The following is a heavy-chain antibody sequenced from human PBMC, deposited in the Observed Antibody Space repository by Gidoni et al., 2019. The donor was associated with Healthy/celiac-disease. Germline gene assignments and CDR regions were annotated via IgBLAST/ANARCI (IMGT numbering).Heavy chain of an antibody. CDR2: ISWNSGSI. Sequence: EVQLVESGGGLLQPGRSLRLSCEASGFPFDDYAMHWVRQAPGKGLEWVSGISWNSGSIGYADSVKGRFTISRDNAKNSLYLQMNSLRAEDTALYYCAKDTSGEYDYFDYWGQGTLVTVSS. V-gene: IGHV3-9*01. J-gene: IGHJ4*02. CDR3: AKDTSGEYDYFDY. CDR1: GFPFDDYA. D-gene: IGHD6-6*01.